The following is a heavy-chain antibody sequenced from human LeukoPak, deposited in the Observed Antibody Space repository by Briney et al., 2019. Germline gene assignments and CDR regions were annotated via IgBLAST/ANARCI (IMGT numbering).Heavy chain of an antibody. J-gene: IGHJ3*02. V-gene: IGHV3-74*01. Sequence: GGSLTLSCSASGDTFSSYWCSCVRQAPGKGLVWVSRINSDGNSTSYADSVKGRFTISRDNAKNPLYVQMNSLRAEYTAVYYCARRGSGSYGAFDIWVQGAKASVPS. D-gene: IGHD3-10*01. CDR2: INSDGNST. CDR1: GDTFSSYW. CDR3: ARRGSGSYGAFDI.